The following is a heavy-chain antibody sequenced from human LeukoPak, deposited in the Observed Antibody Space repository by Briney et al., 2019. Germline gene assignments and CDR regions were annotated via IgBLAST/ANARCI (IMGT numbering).Heavy chain of an antibody. CDR1: GFTFSSYG. J-gene: IGHJ4*02. V-gene: IGHV3-30*18. CDR3: AKDGGYSSYHY. CDR2: ISYDGSNK. Sequence: GGSLRLSCAASGFTFSSYGMHWVRQPPGKGLEWVADISYDGSNKYYADSVKGRFTSSRDNSKNTLYLQMNSRRAEDTAVYYCAKDGGYSSYHYWGEGTLVSVSS. D-gene: IGHD6-19*01.